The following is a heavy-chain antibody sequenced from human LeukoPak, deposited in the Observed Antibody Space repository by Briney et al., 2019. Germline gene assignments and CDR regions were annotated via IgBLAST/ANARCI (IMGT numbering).Heavy chain of an antibody. CDR3: AREGSITGTLGDY. V-gene: IGHV1-69*13. J-gene: IGHJ4*02. CDR2: IIPIFGTA. Sequence: GASVKVSCKASGYTFTGYYMHWVRQAPGQGLEWMGGIIPIFGTANYAQKFQGRVTITADESTSTAYMELSSLRSEDTAVYYCAREGSITGTLGDYWGQGTLVTVSS. CDR1: GYTFTGYY. D-gene: IGHD1-20*01.